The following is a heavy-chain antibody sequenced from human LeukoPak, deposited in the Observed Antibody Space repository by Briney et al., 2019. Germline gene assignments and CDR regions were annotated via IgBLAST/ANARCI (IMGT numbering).Heavy chain of an antibody. J-gene: IGHJ4*02. CDR1: GGSFSGYY. CDR2: IYYSGST. Sequence: SETLSLTCAVYGGSFSGYYWSWIRQPPGKGLEWIGYIYYSGSTNYNPSLKSRVTISVDTSENQFSLKLSSVTAADTAVYYCAGDLGYSSGWYSAFDYWGQGTLVTVSS. V-gene: IGHV4-59*01. CDR3: AGDLGYSSGWYSAFDY. D-gene: IGHD6-19*01.